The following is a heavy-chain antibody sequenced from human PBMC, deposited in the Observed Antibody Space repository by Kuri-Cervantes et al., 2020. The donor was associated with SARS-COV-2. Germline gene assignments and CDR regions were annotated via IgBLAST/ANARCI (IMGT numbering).Heavy chain of an antibody. D-gene: IGHD6-19*01. J-gene: IGHJ4*02. V-gene: IGHV4-39*01. CDR3: ARHARGWYRDDY. Sequence: SETLSLTCTVSGGSISSSSYYWGWIRQPPGKGLEWIGSIYYSGSTYYNPSLKSRVTISVDTSKNQSSLKLSSVTAADTAVYYCARHARGWYRDDYWGQGTLVTVSS. CDR2: IYYSGST. CDR1: GGSISSSSYY.